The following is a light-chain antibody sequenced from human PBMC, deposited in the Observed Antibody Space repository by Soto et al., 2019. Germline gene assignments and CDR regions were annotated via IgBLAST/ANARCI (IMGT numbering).Light chain of an antibody. CDR1: QSVGSN. J-gene: IGKJ1*01. Sequence: EIVMTQSPATLSVSPGERATLSCRASQSVGSNLAWYQQKPGQAPRLLIYGASTRATAIPARFSGSGSGTEFTLTISSLQSEDFAIYFCQHYNNWPPDRTFGQGTKVEIK. V-gene: IGKV3-15*01. CDR2: GAS. CDR3: QHYNNWPPDRT.